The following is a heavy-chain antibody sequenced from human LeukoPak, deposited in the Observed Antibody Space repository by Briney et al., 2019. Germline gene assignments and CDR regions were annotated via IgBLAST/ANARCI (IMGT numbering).Heavy chain of an antibody. D-gene: IGHD4-23*01. CDR3: ARDWGYGGNSRYFDY. V-gene: IGHV4-31*03. CDR2: IYYSGST. J-gene: IGHJ4*02. CDR1: GGSISSGGYY. Sequence: SETLSLTCTVSGGSISSGGYYWGWIRQHPGKGLEWIGYIYYSGSTYYNPSLKSRVTISVDTSKNQFSLKLSSVTAADTAVYYCARDWGYGGNSRYFDYWGQGTLVTVSS.